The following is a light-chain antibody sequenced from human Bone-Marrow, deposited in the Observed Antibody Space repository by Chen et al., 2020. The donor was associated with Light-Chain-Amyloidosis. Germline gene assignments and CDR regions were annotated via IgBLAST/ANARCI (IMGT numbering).Light chain of an antibody. J-gene: IGKJ4*01. CDR2: DAS. CDR3: RQGSNWPPL. CDR1: QSVGSY. V-gene: IGKV3-11*01. Sequence: EIVLTQSPATLSLSPGERATLSCRASQSVGSYLAWYQQKPGQAPRLLIYDASNRATGIPARFSGSGSQTDFTLTISSLEPEDFAVYYGRQGSNWPPLFGGGTKVES.